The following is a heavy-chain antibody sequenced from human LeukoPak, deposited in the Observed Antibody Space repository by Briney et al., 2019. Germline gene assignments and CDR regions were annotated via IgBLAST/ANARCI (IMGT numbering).Heavy chain of an antibody. Sequence: ASVKVSCKASGYTFTSYGINWVRLAPGQGLEWMGWIRAYNGNTNYAQKFQGRVTMTTDTFTNTAYMELSSLRSEDTAVYYCARDGLQGGMDVWGQGTTVTVSS. CDR1: GYTFTSYG. J-gene: IGHJ6*02. V-gene: IGHV1-18*01. CDR3: ARDGLQGGMDV. CDR2: IRAYNGNT.